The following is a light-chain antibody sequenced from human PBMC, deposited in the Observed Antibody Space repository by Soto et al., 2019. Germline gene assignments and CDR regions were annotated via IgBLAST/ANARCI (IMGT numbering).Light chain of an antibody. CDR2: GAF. Sequence: EVVLTQSTGTLSLSPGERATLSCRASQSVRTSDVTWYQHQPGQAPRLLIYGAFNRATDIPDRFSGSGSGTDFTLTISRLEAEDFAVYYCQHCGNSRYTFGQGTRLEIK. J-gene: IGKJ2*01. V-gene: IGKV3-20*01. CDR1: QSVRTSD. CDR3: QHCGNSRYT.